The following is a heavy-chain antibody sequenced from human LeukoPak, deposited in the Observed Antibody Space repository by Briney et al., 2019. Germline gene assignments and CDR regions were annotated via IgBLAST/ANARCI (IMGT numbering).Heavy chain of an antibody. J-gene: IGHJ4*02. Sequence: SETLSLTCTVSGGSISSSSYYWGWIRQPPGMGLEWIGSIYYSGSTYYNPSLKSRVTISVDTSKNQFSLKLSSVTAADTAVYYCATLVRGYSYGTDYWGQGTLVTVSS. D-gene: IGHD5-18*01. V-gene: IGHV4-39*01. CDR1: GGSISSSSYY. CDR3: ATLVRGYSYGTDY. CDR2: IYYSGST.